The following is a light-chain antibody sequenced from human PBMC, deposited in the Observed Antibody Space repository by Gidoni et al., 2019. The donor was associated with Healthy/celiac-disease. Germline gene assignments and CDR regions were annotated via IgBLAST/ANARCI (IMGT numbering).Light chain of an antibody. V-gene: IGKV1-9*01. CDR1: QGISSY. Sequence: IQLTQSPSFLSESVGDRVTITCRASQGISSYLAWYQQKPGKAPKLLIYAASTLQSGVPSRFSGSGSETEFTLTISSLQPEDFATYYCQQLNSYPTFGGGTKVEIK. J-gene: IGKJ4*01. CDR3: QQLNSYPT. CDR2: AAS.